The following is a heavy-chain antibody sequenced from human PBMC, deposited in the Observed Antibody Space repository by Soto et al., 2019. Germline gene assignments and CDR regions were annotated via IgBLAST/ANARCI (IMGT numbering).Heavy chain of an antibody. CDR1: GFTFSNYG. D-gene: IGHD2-15*01. J-gene: IGHJ4*02. Sequence: QVQLVESGGDVVQPGRSLRLSCAASGFTFSNYGMNWVRQAPGKGLEWVAVISYDGSNKYYADSVRGRFTISRDNTKNTLYVQLDSLRTEDTAVYYCAKSPGPQCSGGRWHYHFDYGGQGTLVTFSS. V-gene: IGHV3-30*18. CDR2: ISYDGSNK. CDR3: AKSPGPQCSGGRWHYHFDY.